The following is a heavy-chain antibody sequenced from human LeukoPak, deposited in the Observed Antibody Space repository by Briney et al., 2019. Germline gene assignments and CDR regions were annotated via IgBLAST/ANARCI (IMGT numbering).Heavy chain of an antibody. Sequence: SETLSLTCAVYGGSFSGYYWCWIRQPPGKGLEWIGEINHSGSTNYNPSLKSRVTISVDTSKNQFSLKLSSVTAADTAVYYCARGGSALWSGYYLDWYYFDYWGQGTLVTVSS. CDR3: ARGGSALWSGYYLDWYYFDY. CDR2: INHSGST. V-gene: IGHV4-34*01. D-gene: IGHD3-3*01. CDR1: GGSFSGYY. J-gene: IGHJ4*02.